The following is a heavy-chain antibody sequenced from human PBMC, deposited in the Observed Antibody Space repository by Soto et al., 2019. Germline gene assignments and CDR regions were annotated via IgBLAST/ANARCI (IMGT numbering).Heavy chain of an antibody. J-gene: IGHJ4*02. V-gene: IGHV1-18*04. CDR2: ISAYNGNT. CDR1: GYTFTSYG. D-gene: IGHD2-15*01. CDR3: ARGFPVLKDIVVVVAAFDY. Sequence: ASVKVSCKASGYTFTSYGISWVRQAPGQGLEWMGWISAYNGNTNYAQKLQGRVTMTTDTSTSTAYMELRSLRSDDTAVHYCARGFPVLKDIVVVVAAFDYWAREPWSPSPQ.